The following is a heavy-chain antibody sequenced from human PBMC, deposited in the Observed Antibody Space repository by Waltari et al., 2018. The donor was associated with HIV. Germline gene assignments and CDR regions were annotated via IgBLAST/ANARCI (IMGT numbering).Heavy chain of an antibody. CDR1: GGSISSSSYY. J-gene: IGHJ5*02. CDR2: IYYSGGT. CDR3: ARHSRITMIGNWFDP. D-gene: IGHD3-22*01. V-gene: IGHV4-39*01. Sequence: QLQLQESGPGLVKPSETLSLTCTVSGGSISSSSYYWGWIRQPPGKGLEWIGSIYYSGGTYHTPSLKRRGTISGDTSKNQFSLKLSSVTAADTAVYYCARHSRITMIGNWFDPWGQGTLVTVSS.